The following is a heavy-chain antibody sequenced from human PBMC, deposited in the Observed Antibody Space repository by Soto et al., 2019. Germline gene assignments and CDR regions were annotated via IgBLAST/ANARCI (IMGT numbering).Heavy chain of an antibody. V-gene: IGHV3-33*01. Sequence: GGSLRLSCAASGFTFSSYGMHWVRQAPGKGLERVAVIWYDGSNKYYADSVKGRFTISRDNSKNTLYLQMNSLRAEDTAVYYCARDGENYDILPADYYYYGMDVWGQGTTVTVSS. CDR3: ARDGENYDILPADYYYYGMDV. CDR1: GFTFSSYG. D-gene: IGHD3-9*01. J-gene: IGHJ6*02. CDR2: IWYDGSNK.